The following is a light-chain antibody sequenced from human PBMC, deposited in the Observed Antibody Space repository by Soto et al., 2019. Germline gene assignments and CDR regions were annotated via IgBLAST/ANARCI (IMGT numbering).Light chain of an antibody. CDR1: QSVSSN. Sequence: EIVMTQSPATLSVSPGERATLSCRASQSVSSNLAWYQQKPGQAPRLLIYGASTRATGIPARFIGSGSGTEFTLTISSMQSAEFSVYYCQQYNNWPPWTFGQGTKVEIK. J-gene: IGKJ1*01. CDR2: GAS. CDR3: QQYNNWPPWT. V-gene: IGKV3-15*01.